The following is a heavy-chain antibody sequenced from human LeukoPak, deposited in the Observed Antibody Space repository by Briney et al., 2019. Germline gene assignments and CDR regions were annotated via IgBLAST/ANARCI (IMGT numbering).Heavy chain of an antibody. J-gene: IGHJ4*02. Sequence: ASVKVSCKASGYTFTSYGITWVRQAPGQGLEWMGWISAYNGNRNYAPKLQDRVTMTTDTSTSTAYMELRSLRSDDTAVYYCARGLQLGLLEYWGQGTLVTVSS. CDR3: ARGLQLGLLEY. D-gene: IGHD1-1*01. CDR1: GYTFTSYG. V-gene: IGHV1-18*01. CDR2: ISAYNGNR.